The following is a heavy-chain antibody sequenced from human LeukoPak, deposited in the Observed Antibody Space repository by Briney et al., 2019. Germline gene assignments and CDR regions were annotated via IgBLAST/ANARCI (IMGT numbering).Heavy chain of an antibody. V-gene: IGHV4-39*01. CDR2: IYYSGST. Sequence: SETLSLTCTVSGGSISSSSYYWGWIRQPPGTGLEWIGSIYYSGSTYYNPSLKSRVTISVDTSKNQFSLKLSSVTAADTAVYYCARHWKTGTTTFAYWGQGTLVTVSS. CDR1: GGSISSSSYY. D-gene: IGHD1-1*01. J-gene: IGHJ4*02. CDR3: ARHWKTGTTTFAY.